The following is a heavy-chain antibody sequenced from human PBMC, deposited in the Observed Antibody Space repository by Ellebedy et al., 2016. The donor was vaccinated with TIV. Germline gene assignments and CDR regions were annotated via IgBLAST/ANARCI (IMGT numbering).Heavy chain of an antibody. D-gene: IGHD3-10*01. CDR2: ISTENRNT. Sequence: AASVKVSCKASGYTFTNNAITWVRQAPGQGLEWMGWISTENRNTNYAQKFQGRVTLTTETSTNTAYMELTNLRSDDTAVYYCAKDSGKSGWYSDYWGQGTQVTVSS. V-gene: IGHV1-18*01. CDR1: GYTFTNNA. J-gene: IGHJ4*02. CDR3: AKDSGKSGWYSDY.